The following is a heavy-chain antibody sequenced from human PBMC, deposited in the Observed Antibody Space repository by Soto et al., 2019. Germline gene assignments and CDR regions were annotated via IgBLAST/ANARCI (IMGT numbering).Heavy chain of an antibody. J-gene: IGHJ4*02. Sequence: SETLSLTCTVSGAPVSSETHFWTWIRQPPGKGLEWIGYMYYSGITNSNPALKSRVTLSVDRSRNQFSLSLNSVTAADTAVYYCAREDMSGIYYFDYWGPGTQVTVSS. CDR2: MYYSGIT. CDR1: GAPVSSETHF. V-gene: IGHV4-61*01. D-gene: IGHD1-26*01. CDR3: AREDMSGIYYFDY.